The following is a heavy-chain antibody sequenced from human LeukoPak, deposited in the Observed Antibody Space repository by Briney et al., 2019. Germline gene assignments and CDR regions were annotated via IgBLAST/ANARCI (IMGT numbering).Heavy chain of an antibody. CDR2: IKQDGSEK. V-gene: IGHV3-7*01. J-gene: IGHJ4*02. Sequence: GSLRLSCAASGFTFSSYWMSWVRQAPGKGLEWVANIKQDGSEKYYVDSVKGRFTISRDNAKNSLYLQMNSLRAEDTAVYYRARSWSGYDYLDYWGQGTLVTVSS. CDR1: GFTFSSYW. D-gene: IGHD5-12*01. CDR3: ARSWSGYDYLDY.